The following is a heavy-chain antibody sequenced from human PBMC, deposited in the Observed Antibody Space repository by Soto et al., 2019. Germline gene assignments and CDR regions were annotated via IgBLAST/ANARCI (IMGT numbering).Heavy chain of an antibody. D-gene: IGHD2-2*02. CDR1: GFTFSSYG. CDR3: AKDWNIVVVPAAITYYYYGMDV. J-gene: IGHJ6*02. Sequence: GGSLRLSCAASGFTFSSYGMHWVRQAPGKGLEWVAVISYDGSNKYYADSVKGRFTISRDNSKNTLYLQMNSLGAEDTAVYYCAKDWNIVVVPAAITYYYYGMDVWGQGTTVTVS. V-gene: IGHV3-30*18. CDR2: ISYDGSNK.